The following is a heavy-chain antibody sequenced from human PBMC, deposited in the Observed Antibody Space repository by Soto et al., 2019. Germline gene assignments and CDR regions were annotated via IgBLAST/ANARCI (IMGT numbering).Heavy chain of an antibody. CDR1: GFTFSSYG. Sequence: QVQLVESGGGVVQPGRSLRLSCAASGFTFSSYGMHWVRQAPGKGLEWVAVISYDGSNKYYADSVKGRFTISRDNSKNTLYLQMNSLRAEDTAVYYCAKENFYLRDQITGGIFDYWGQGTLVTVSS. V-gene: IGHV3-30*18. CDR2: ISYDGSNK. D-gene: IGHD3-16*01. CDR3: AKENFYLRDQITGGIFDY. J-gene: IGHJ4*02.